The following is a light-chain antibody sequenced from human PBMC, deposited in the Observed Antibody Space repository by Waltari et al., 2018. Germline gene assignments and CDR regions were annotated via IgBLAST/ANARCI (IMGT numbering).Light chain of an antibody. J-gene: IGLJ2*01. CDR3: QVWDSSSDHVV. CDR1: NLGSKS. V-gene: IGLV3-21*02. Sequence: SYVLTQPPSVSVAPGQTARITRGGNNLGSKSVQWYKQKPGQAHVLVGYACSDRTSGIPERFSGSNSGNTATLTISRVEAGDEADYYCQVWDSSSDHVVFGGGTKLTVL. CDR2: ACS.